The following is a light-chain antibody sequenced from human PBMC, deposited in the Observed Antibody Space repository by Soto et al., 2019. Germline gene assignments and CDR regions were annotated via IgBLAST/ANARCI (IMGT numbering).Light chain of an antibody. CDR2: AAS. CDR3: QQSYSTPQP. Sequence: DIQMTQSPSSLSASVGDRVTITCRASQSISSYLNWYQQKPGKAPKLLIYAASSLQSGVPSRFSGSGSGTDFTLPISSLQPEDFATYYYQQSYSTPQPFGQGTTVEIK. V-gene: IGKV1-39*01. CDR1: QSISSY. J-gene: IGKJ1*01.